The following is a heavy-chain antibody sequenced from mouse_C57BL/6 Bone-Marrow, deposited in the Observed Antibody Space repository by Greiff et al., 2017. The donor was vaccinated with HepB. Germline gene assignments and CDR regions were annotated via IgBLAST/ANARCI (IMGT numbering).Heavy chain of an antibody. J-gene: IGHJ3*01. CDR1: GYTFTSYW. D-gene: IGHD2-4*01. CDR3: ASPYDYDEGWFAY. V-gene: IGHV1-7*01. CDR2: INPSSGYT. Sequence: QVQLVESGAELAKPGASVKLSCKASGYTFTSYWMHWVKQRPGQGLEWIGYINPSSGYTRYNQKFKDKATLTADKSSSTAYMQLSSLTYEDSAVYYCASPYDYDEGWFAYWGQGTLVTVSA.